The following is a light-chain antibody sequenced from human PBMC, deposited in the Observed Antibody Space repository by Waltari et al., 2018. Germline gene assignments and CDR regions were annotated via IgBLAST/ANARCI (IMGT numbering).Light chain of an antibody. Sequence: QSALTQPASVSGSPGQSITISCTGSSSDVGGYNYVHWYQQHPDRAPKLLIYEVGSRPSGVSDRFSGSKSGNTASLTISGLQAEDEADYYCSSYTSSITYVFGVGTKVTVL. V-gene: IGLV2-14*01. CDR3: SSYTSSITYV. J-gene: IGLJ1*01. CDR1: SSDVGGYNY. CDR2: EVG.